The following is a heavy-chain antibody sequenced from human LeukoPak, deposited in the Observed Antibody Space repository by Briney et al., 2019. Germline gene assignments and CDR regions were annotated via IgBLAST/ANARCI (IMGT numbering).Heavy chain of an antibody. CDR2: ISAYNGNT. V-gene: IGHV1-18*01. CDR3: ARSPVVVVSAALLYYYYYGMDV. CDR1: GYTFTSYG. Sequence: ASVKVSCKASGYTFTSYGISWVRQAPGQGLEWMEWISAYNGNTNYAQKLQGRVTMTTDTSTSTAYMELRSLRSDDTAVYYCARSPVVVVSAALLYYYYYGMDVWGQGTTVTVSS. J-gene: IGHJ6*02. D-gene: IGHD2-2*01.